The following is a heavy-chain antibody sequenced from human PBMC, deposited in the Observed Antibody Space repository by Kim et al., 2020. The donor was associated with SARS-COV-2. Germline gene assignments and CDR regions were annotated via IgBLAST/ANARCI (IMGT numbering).Heavy chain of an antibody. CDR3: ARGRPPPARGWFDP. CDR1: GGSFSGYY. D-gene: IGHD6-6*01. J-gene: IGHJ5*02. Sequence: SETLSLTCAVYGGSFSGYYWSWIRQPPGKGLEWIGEINHSGSTNYNPSLKSRVTISVDTSKNQFSLKLSSVTAADTAVYYCARGRPPPARGWFDPWGQGTLVTVSS. CDR2: INHSGST. V-gene: IGHV4-34*01.